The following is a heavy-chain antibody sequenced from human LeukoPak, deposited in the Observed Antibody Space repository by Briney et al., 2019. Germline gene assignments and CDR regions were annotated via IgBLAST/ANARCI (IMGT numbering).Heavy chain of an antibody. J-gene: IGHJ4*02. CDR3: ARGRGRYSSGWYGDY. Sequence: SETLSLTCAVYGGSFSGYYWSWIRQPPGKGLEWIGEINHSGSTNYNPSLKSRVTISVDTSKNQFSLKLSSVTAADTAAYYCARGRGRYSSGWYGDYWGQGTLVTVSS. CDR2: INHSGST. V-gene: IGHV4-34*01. CDR1: GGSFSGYY. D-gene: IGHD6-19*01.